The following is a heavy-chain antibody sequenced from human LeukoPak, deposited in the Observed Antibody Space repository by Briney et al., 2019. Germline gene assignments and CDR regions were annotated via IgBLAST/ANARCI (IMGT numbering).Heavy chain of an antibody. V-gene: IGHV3-7*04. Sequence: GGSLRLSCAASGFTFRSYWMSWVRQAPGKGLEWVANIKEDGSEKNYLDSVKGRFTISRDNAQNSLYLLRNSLRAEDTAVYYCAREGGYCSGSRCYFWFDPWGQGTLVTVSS. J-gene: IGHJ5*02. D-gene: IGHD2-2*01. CDR1: GFTFRSYW. CDR2: IKEDGSEK. CDR3: AREGGYCSGSRCYFWFDP.